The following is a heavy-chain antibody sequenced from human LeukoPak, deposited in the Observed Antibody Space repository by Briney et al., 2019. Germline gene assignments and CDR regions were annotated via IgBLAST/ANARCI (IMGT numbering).Heavy chain of an antibody. CDR1: GGTFSSYA. Sequence: EASVKVSCKASGGTFSSYAISWVRQAPGQGLEWMGGIIPIFRTPNYAQKFHGRLTMTTDTSTSTAYMELRSLRSDDTGVYYCARDVPGSIGTTARFDPWGQGTLVTVSS. CDR3: ARDVPGSIGTTARFDP. D-gene: IGHD1-1*01. J-gene: IGHJ5*02. V-gene: IGHV1-69*05. CDR2: IIPIFRTP.